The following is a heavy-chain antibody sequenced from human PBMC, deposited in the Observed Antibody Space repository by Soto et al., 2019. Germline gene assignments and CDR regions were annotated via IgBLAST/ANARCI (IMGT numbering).Heavy chain of an antibody. CDR3: ARDPRSIAAAGTPNYGMDV. J-gene: IGHJ6*02. V-gene: IGHV1-2*04. D-gene: IGHD6-13*01. Sequence: ASVKVSCKASGYTFTGYYMHWVRQAPGQGLEWMGWINPNSGGTNYAQKFQGWVTMTRDTSISTAYMELSRLTSDDTAVYYCARDPRSIAAAGTPNYGMDVWGQGTTVTVSS. CDR1: GYTFTGYY. CDR2: INPNSGGT.